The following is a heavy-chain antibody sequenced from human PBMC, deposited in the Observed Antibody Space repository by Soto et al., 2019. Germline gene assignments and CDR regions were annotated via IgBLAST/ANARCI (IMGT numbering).Heavy chain of an antibody. CDR1: GDSVSSNSAA. D-gene: IGHD4-4*01. V-gene: IGHV6-1*01. J-gene: IGHJ4*02. CDR3: ARDRYSNTYFDY. CDR2: TYYRSKLHH. Sequence: PSQTLSLTCAITGDSVSSNSAAWNWIRQSPSRGLEWLGRTYYRSKLHHDYAVSVRSRITINPDTSKNQFSLQLNSVTPDDTAVYFCARDRYSNTYFDYWGQGTLVTVSS.